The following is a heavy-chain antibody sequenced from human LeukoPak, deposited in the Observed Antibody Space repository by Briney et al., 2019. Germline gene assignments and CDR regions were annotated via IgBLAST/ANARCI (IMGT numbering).Heavy chain of an antibody. CDR3: ASCRDGYNYGVLDP. D-gene: IGHD5-24*01. J-gene: IGHJ5*02. Sequence: HPGGYLRLSCAASGFTFSSYAMHWVRQAPGKGLEWVAVISYDGSNKYYADSVKGRFTISRDNSKNTLYLQMNSLRAEDTAVYYCASCRDGYNYGVLDPWGQGTLVTVSS. CDR1: GFTFSSYA. V-gene: IGHV3-30-3*01. CDR2: ISYDGSNK.